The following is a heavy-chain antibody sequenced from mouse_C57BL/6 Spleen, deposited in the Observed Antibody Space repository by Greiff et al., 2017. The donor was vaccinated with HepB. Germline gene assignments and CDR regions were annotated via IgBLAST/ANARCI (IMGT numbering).Heavy chain of an antibody. CDR3: ARSLYGSSYGYAMDY. Sequence: VQVVESGPGLVQPSQSLSITCTVSGFSLTSYGVHWVRQSPGKGLEWLGVIWSGGSTDYNAAFISRLSISKDNSKSQVFFKMNSLQADDTAIYYCARSLYGSSYGYAMDYWGQGTSVTVSS. CDR2: IWSGGST. D-gene: IGHD1-1*01. V-gene: IGHV2-2*01. CDR1: GFSLTSYG. J-gene: IGHJ4*01.